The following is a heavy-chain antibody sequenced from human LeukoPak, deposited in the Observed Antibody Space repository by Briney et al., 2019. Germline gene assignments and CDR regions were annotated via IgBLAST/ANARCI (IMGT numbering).Heavy chain of an antibody. Sequence: SETLSLTCTVSGYSIGSGYYWGWIRQPPGKGLEWIGSIYHSGSTYYNPSLKSRVTISVDTSKNQFSLKLSSVTAADTAVYYCARVGATTAYYYYYMDVWGKGTTVTVSS. CDR3: ARVGATTAYYYYYMDV. V-gene: IGHV4-38-2*02. D-gene: IGHD1-26*01. CDR1: GYSIGSGYY. CDR2: IYHSGST. J-gene: IGHJ6*03.